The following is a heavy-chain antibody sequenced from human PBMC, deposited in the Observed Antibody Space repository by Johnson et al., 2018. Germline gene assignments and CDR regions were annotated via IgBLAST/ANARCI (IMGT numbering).Heavy chain of an antibody. CDR3: AKGVVVGLYFQH. CDR1: GFTFRSYA. J-gene: IGHJ1*01. CDR2: INGGGGNT. D-gene: IGHD2-21*01. Sequence: VQLVQSGGGLVQPGGSLRLSCAASGFTFRSYAMGWVRQAPGKGLEWVSGINGGGGNTYYADSVKGRFTISRDNSTNTLFLQMNSLRAEDTAVCYGAKGVVVGLYFQHWGQGTLVTVSS. V-gene: IGHV3-23*04.